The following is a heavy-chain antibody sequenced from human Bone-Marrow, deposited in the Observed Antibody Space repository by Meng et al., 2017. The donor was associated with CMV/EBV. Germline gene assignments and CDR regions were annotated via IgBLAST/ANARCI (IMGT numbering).Heavy chain of an antibody. V-gene: IGHV3-23*01. Sequence: ETLSLTCTVSGYSISSGYYWGWIRQPPGKGLEWVSTISGNSLITYYADSVKGRFTISRDNSKNTMYLQMNSLRAEDTAVYYCANSRYCSIISCYDTVYYYYGLDVWGQGTTVTVSS. CDR1: GYSISSGYY. J-gene: IGHJ6*02. D-gene: IGHD2-2*01. CDR2: ISGNSLIT. CDR3: ANSRYCSIISCYDTVYYYYGLDV.